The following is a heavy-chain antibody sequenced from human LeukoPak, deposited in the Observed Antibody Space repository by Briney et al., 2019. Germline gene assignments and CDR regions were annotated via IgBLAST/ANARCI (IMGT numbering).Heavy chain of an antibody. V-gene: IGHV3-48*03. Sequence: GGSLRLSCAASGFPFSGREMNWLRQGPGKGLEALAYISSSGNNILYADSVRGRFTISSDNAKNSLYLQMNSRRAEDTACYYCAREIYSSLSDALDSWGQGTMVTVSS. J-gene: IGHJ3*02. CDR1: GFPFSGRE. D-gene: IGHD5-18*01. CDR3: AREIYSSLSDALDS. CDR2: ISSSGNNI.